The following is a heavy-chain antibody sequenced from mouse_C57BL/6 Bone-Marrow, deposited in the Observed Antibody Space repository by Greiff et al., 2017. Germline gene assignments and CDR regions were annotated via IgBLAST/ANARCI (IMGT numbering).Heavy chain of an antibody. D-gene: IGHD3-2*02. Sequence: QVQLQQSGAELVRPGASVTLSCKASGYTFTAYEMHWVKQTPVNGLEWIGAIDPETGGTAYNQKFKGKAILTVDKSSSTAYMVLRSLTSEDSDVYYCTRAGLRRRPYYFDYWGQGTTRTVSS. CDR2: IDPETGGT. CDR3: TRAGLRRRPYYFDY. CDR1: GYTFTAYE. J-gene: IGHJ2*01. V-gene: IGHV1-15*01.